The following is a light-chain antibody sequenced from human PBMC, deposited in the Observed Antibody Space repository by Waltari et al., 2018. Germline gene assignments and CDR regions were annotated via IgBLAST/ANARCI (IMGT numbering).Light chain of an antibody. CDR3: QSYDTTLSVV. CDR2: GTN. CDR1: TSNIGAGYA. Sequence: QSVLTQPPSVSRAPGQRVSISCTGRTSNIGAGYAVHWYQQGPGKAPKITIYGTNTRPLGVPDRFFGSQYGTSASLANIGLQAEDEGDYYCQSYDTTLSVVFGGGTKLTVL. V-gene: IGLV1-40*01. J-gene: IGLJ2*01.